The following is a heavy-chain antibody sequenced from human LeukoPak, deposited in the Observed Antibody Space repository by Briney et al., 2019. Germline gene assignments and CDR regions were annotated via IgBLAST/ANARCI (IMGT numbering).Heavy chain of an antibody. CDR2: INWNGGST. CDR3: ARVLRENSSSFAYYYYYMDV. D-gene: IGHD6-13*01. Sequence: GGSLRLSCAASGFIFDENGMSWVRQAPGKGLEWVSGINWNGGSTGYADSVKGRFTISRDNAKNSLYLQMNSLRAEDTAVYYCARVLRENSSSFAYYYYYMDVWGKGTTVTVSS. CDR1: GFIFDENG. V-gene: IGHV3-20*04. J-gene: IGHJ6*03.